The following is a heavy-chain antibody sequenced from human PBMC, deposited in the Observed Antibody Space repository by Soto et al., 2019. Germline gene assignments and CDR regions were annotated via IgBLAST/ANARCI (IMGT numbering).Heavy chain of an antibody. J-gene: IGHJ2*01. V-gene: IGHV1-69*12. CDR2: IIPIFGTV. Sequence: QVQLVQSGAEVKKPGSSVKVSCKASGGTFSNYPISWVRQAPGQGLEWMGGIIPIFGTVNYAQKFQGRVTITADDSTSTAYMELSSLRSEDTAVYYCARGNHRWLQLWYFDLWGRGTLVTVSS. CDR3: ARGNHRWLQLWYFDL. CDR1: GGTFSNYP. D-gene: IGHD5-12*01.